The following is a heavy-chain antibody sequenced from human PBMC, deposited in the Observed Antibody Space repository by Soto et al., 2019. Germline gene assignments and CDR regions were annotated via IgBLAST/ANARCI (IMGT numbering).Heavy chain of an antibody. CDR2: IHYSGRT. Sequence: SETLSLTCSVSNGSISGFYWTWIRQPPGKILEWIGYIHYSGRTDYNPSLTSRATMSVDTSKNQFSLNLKSITAADTAVYYCVRVGVGIGNHFDSWGRGTMVTVYS. D-gene: IGHD1-26*01. CDR1: NGSISGFY. J-gene: IGHJ4*02. V-gene: IGHV4-59*12. CDR3: VRVGVGIGNHFDS.